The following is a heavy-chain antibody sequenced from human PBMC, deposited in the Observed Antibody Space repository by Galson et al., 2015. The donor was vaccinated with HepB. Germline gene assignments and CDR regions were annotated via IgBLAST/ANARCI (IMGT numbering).Heavy chain of an antibody. CDR3: ARGKRWLQSSYFDY. J-gene: IGHJ4*02. CDR1: GFTFSSYA. CDR2: ISYDGSNK. V-gene: IGHV3-30*04. D-gene: IGHD5-24*01. Sequence: SLRLSCAASGFTFSSYAMHWVRQAPGKGLEWVAVISYDGSNKYYADSVKGRFTISRDNSKNTLYLQMNSLRAEDTAVYYCARGKRWLQSSYFDYWGQGTLVTVSS.